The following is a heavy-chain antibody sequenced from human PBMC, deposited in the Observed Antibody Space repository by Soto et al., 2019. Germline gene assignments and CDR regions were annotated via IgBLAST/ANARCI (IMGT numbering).Heavy chain of an antibody. CDR2: ISGSGGST. V-gene: IGHV3-23*01. CDR1: GFNFRSYA. CDR3: AKTHQVPWFDP. Sequence: PGGSQRLSCAASGFNFRSYARSWVRQAPGKGLEWVSAISGSGGSTYYADSVKGRFTISRDNSKNTLYLQMNSLRAEDTAVYYCAKTHQVPWFDPWGQGTLVTVSS. J-gene: IGHJ5*02. D-gene: IGHD2-2*01.